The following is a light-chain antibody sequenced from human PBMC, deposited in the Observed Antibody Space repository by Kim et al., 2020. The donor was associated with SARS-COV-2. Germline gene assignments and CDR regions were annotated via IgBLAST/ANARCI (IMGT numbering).Light chain of an antibody. Sequence: PGERAILSCRASQTIGISLGWYQHKLGQTPRLLIYDAANRAAGIPDRFSGGGSGTDFTLTISSLEPEDFAIYYCQQRNNWPPAVTFGGGTKVDIK. CDR2: DAA. V-gene: IGKV3-11*01. CDR3: QQRNNWPPAVT. J-gene: IGKJ4*01. CDR1: QTIGIS.